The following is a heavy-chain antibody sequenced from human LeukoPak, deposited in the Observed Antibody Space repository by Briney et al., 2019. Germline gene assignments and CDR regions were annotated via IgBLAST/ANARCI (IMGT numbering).Heavy chain of an antibody. V-gene: IGHV4-4*07. J-gene: IGHJ4*02. CDR2: IYTSGST. D-gene: IGHD2-2*01. CDR3: ARYCSSTSCYFSFDY. CDR1: GGSISSYY. Sequence: PSETLSLTCTVSGGSISSYYRSWIRQPAGKGLEWIGRIYTSGSTNYNPSLKSRVTMSVDTSKNQFSLKLSSVTAADTAVYYCARYCSSTSCYFSFDYWGQGTLVTVSS.